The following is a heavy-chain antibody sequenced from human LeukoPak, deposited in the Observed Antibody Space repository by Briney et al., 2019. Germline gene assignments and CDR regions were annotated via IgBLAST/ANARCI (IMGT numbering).Heavy chain of an antibody. Sequence: GALRLSCAASGFSVRINYISWVRQAPGKGLEWVSMIYSDGSIFHADSVKGRFTMSRDNSRNTLDLQMNSLRVEDTAVYFCARDRRRLRGMNGDGDAFDIWGQGTMVTVYS. CDR2: IYSDGSI. D-gene: IGHD1-1*01. V-gene: IGHV3-53*01. CDR3: ARDRRRLRGMNGDGDAFDI. CDR1: GFSVRINY. J-gene: IGHJ3*02.